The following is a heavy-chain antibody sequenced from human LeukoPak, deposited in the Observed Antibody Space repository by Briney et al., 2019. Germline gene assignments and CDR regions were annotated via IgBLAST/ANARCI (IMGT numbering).Heavy chain of an antibody. CDR1: GYTFTGYF. CDR2: INPNSGDT. CDR3: ARGRYCSGGSCYGSYFDY. Sequence: ASVKVSCKASGYTFTGYFMRWVRQAPGQGLEWMGWINPNSGDTNYAQKFQGRVTMTRDTSISTAYMELSRLRSDDTAVYYCARGRYCSGGSCYGSYFDYWGQGTLVTVSS. V-gene: IGHV1-2*02. J-gene: IGHJ4*02. D-gene: IGHD2-15*01.